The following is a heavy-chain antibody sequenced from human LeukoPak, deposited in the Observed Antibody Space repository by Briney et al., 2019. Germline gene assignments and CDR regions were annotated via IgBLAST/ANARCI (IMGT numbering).Heavy chain of an antibody. Sequence: GGSLRLSCAASGFTFSSYAMSWVRQAPGKGLEWVSAISGSGGSTYYADSVKGRFTISRDNSKNTLYLQMNSLRAEDTAVYYCAKDRTRYSGSYEFDYWGQGTLVTVSS. CDR3: AKDRTRYSGSYEFDY. D-gene: IGHD1-26*01. J-gene: IGHJ4*02. V-gene: IGHV3-23*01. CDR1: GFTFSSYA. CDR2: ISGSGGST.